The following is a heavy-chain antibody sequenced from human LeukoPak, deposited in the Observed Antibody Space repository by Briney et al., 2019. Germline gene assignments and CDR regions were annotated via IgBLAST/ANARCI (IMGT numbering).Heavy chain of an antibody. D-gene: IGHD3-22*01. CDR1: GFTFSSYS. CDR2: ISSSSSYI. CDR3: ARDSNNYDSSGYSAPGGY. V-gene: IGHV3-21*01. J-gene: IGHJ4*02. Sequence: PGGSLRLSCAASGFTFSSYSMNWVRQAPGKGLEWVSSISSSSSYIYYADSVKGRFTISRDSSKNTLHLQMNSLRTDDTAVYYCARDSNNYDSSGYSAPGGYWGQGTLVTVSS.